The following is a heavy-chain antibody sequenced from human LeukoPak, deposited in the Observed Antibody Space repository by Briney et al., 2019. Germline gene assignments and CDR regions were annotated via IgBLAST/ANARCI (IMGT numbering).Heavy chain of an antibody. J-gene: IGHJ4*02. V-gene: IGHV1-3*01. CDR3: ARGYFYDSPGYYFDY. D-gene: IGHD3-22*01. CDR2: IHPSSGRT. CDR1: GYSFTTHA. Sequence: ASVKVSCKTSGYSFTTHAIHWVRRAPGRRPEWMGWIHPSSGRTKISEKFQGRVSLTRDTSANTVDMELSSLRSEDTALYYCARGYFYDSPGYYFDYWGQGALVTVSS.